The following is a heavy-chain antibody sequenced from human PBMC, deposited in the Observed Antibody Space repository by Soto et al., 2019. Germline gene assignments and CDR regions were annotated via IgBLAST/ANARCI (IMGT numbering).Heavy chain of an antibody. D-gene: IGHD3-9*01. J-gene: IGHJ6*03. Sequence: QVQLVQSGAEVKKPGASVKVSCKASGYTFTSYAMHWVRQAPGQRLEWMGWINAGNGNTKYSQKFQGRVTITGDTSASTADMELSSLRSEDTAVYYCARVGYHDILTGYYSYYYYYMDVWGKGTTVTVSS. V-gene: IGHV1-3*01. CDR2: INAGNGNT. CDR3: ARVGYHDILTGYYSYYYYYMDV. CDR1: GYTFTSYA.